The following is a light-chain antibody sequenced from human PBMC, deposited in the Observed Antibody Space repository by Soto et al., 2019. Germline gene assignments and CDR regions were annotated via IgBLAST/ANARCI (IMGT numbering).Light chain of an antibody. CDR3: SSYAGSKTL. CDR2: EVS. J-gene: IGLJ2*01. Sequence: QSALTQPPSASGSPGQSVTISCTGTSSDVGGYNYVSWYQQHPGKAPKLMIYEVSKRPSGVPDRFSGSKSGNTACLTVSGLQAEDEADYYCSSYAGSKTLFGGGTKVTVL. V-gene: IGLV2-8*01. CDR1: SSDVGGYNY.